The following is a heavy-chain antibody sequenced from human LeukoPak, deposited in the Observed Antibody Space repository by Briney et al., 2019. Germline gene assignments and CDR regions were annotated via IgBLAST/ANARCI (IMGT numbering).Heavy chain of an antibody. CDR3: AKPSSGYYYHDAFDT. CDR1: GFTFSNAW. CDR2: ISYDGSNK. D-gene: IGHD3-22*01. V-gene: IGHV3-30*18. J-gene: IGHJ3*02. Sequence: GGSLRLSCAASGFTFSNAWMTWVRQAPGKGLEWVAVISYDGSNKYYADSVKGRFTISRDNSKNTLYLQMNSLRAEDTAVYYCAKPSSGYYYHDAFDTWGQGTMVTVSS.